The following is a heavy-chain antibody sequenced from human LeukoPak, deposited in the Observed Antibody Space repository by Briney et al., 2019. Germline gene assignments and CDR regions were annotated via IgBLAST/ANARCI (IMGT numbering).Heavy chain of an antibody. Sequence: SETLSLTCTVSGGSIINYYWSWIRQPAGTGLEWVGSIYVTGSTIYNPSLQSRLSMSVDTSKNQFSLRLTSVTAADTAVYYCARLKYYDSTGYSPGYYMDVWGKGITVTVSS. J-gene: IGHJ6*03. CDR1: GGSIINYY. CDR2: IYVTGST. CDR3: ARLKYYDSTGYSPGYYMDV. D-gene: IGHD3-22*01. V-gene: IGHV4-4*07.